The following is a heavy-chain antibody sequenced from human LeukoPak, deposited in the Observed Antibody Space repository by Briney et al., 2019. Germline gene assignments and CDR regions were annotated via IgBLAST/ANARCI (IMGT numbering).Heavy chain of an antibody. Sequence: PGGALRLSCAASGFTFSSYGMHWVGQAPGKGLEWVAVITYDESNKYYADSVKGRFTISRDNSKNTLYLQMNSLRAEYTAVYYCAKDAYYYDSSGYSLDYWGQGTLVTVSS. CDR3: AKDAYYYDSSGYSLDY. V-gene: IGHV3-30*18. D-gene: IGHD3-22*01. CDR2: ITYDESNK. CDR1: GFTFSSYG. J-gene: IGHJ4*02.